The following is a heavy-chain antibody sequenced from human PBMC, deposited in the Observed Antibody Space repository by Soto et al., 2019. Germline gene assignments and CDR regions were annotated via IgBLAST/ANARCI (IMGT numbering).Heavy chain of an antibody. CDR3: AREFESVLPAASNCFDP. J-gene: IGHJ5*02. D-gene: IGHD2-2*01. V-gene: IGHV4-31*03. Sequence: PSETLSLTCTVSGGSISSGGYYWSRILQHPGKGLEWIGYIYYSGSTYYNPSLKGRVTISVDTSQNQFSLKLSYVTAADTAVYYCAREFESVLPAASNCFDPWGQGTLVTVSS. CDR2: IYYSGST. CDR1: GGSISSGGYY.